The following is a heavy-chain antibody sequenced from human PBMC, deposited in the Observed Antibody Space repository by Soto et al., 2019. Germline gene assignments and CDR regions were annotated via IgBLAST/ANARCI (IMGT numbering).Heavy chain of an antibody. V-gene: IGHV4-59*08. Sequence: LSVTCTFSGGSVSSECWCRIRQPPGKGLEWIGYIYYSGSTNYNPSLKSRVTISVDTSKNQFSLKLSSVTAADTAVYYCARLSFGSPDYWGQGTLDTVSS. CDR2: IYYSGST. J-gene: IGHJ4*02. CDR3: ARLSFGSPDY. CDR1: GGSVSSEC. D-gene: IGHD3-10*01.